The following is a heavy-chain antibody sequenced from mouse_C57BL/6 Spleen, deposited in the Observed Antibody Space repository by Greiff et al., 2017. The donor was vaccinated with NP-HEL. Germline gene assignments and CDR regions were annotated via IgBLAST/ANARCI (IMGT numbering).Heavy chain of an antibody. V-gene: IGHV1-82*01. J-gene: IGHJ1*03. CDR3: ARRGGSSYGYFDV. CDR1: GYAFSSSW. D-gene: IGHD1-1*01. CDR2: IYPGDGDT. Sequence: VQGVESGPELVKPGASVKISCKASGYAFSSSWMNWVKQRPGKGLEWIGRIYPGDGDTNYNGKFKGKATLTADKSSSTAYMQLSSLTSEDSAVYFCARRGGSSYGYFDVWGTGTTVTVSS.